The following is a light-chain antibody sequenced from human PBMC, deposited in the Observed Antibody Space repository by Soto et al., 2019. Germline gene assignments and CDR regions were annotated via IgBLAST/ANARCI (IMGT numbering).Light chain of an antibody. CDR1: QSVSSY. Sequence: DIQMPPSPSSLSASVGDRISITCRASQSVSSYLNWYQQKPGKAPRLLIYAASHLQTGVPSRFRGTGSATHFTLTISSLQPEDFATYYCQQSYRAVTFGQGTRLEIK. CDR2: AAS. J-gene: IGKJ5*01. V-gene: IGKV1-39*01. CDR3: QQSYRAVT.